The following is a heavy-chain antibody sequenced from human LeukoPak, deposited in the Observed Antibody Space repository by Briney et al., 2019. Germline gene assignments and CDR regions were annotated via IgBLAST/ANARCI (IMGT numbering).Heavy chain of an antibody. J-gene: IGHJ4*02. D-gene: IGHD3-9*01. CDR2: IYHTGTT. Sequence: SETLSLTCTVSGHSMSSGYYWGWIRQSPGQGLEWIGTIYHTGTTYYNPSLKSRIAISIDTSNNQFSLELNSVTAADTAVYYCAEDHDILTGYYGYYDYWGQGTLVTVSS. V-gene: IGHV4-38-2*02. CDR3: AEDHDILTGYYGYYDY. CDR1: GHSMSSGYY.